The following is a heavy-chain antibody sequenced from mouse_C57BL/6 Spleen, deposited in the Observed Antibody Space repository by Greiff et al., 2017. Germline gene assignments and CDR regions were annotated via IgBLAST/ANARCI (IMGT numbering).Heavy chain of an antibody. J-gene: IGHJ2*01. D-gene: IGHD2-2*01. CDR3: ARRGVTGGLDC. CDR1: GFTFSSYG. Sequence: EVQGVESGGDLVKPGGSLKLSCAASGFTFSSYGMSWVRQTPDKRLEWVATISSGGSYTYYPDSVKGRFTISRDNAKNTLYLQMSSLKSEDTAMYYCARRGVTGGLDCWGQGTTLTVSS. V-gene: IGHV5-6*01. CDR2: ISSGGSYT.